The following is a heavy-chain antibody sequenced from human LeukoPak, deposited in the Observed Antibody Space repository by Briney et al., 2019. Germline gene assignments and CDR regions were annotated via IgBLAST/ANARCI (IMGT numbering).Heavy chain of an antibody. CDR3: ARGLTVWGSYRHTYYFDY. V-gene: IGHV4-59*01. D-gene: IGHD3-16*02. Sequence: SSETLSLTCTVSGGSISSYYWSWIRQPPGKGLEWIGYIYYSGSTNYNPSLKSRVTISVDTSKNQFSLKLSSVTAADTAVYYCARGLTVWGSYRHTYYFDYWGQGTLVTVSS. J-gene: IGHJ4*02. CDR2: IYYSGST. CDR1: GGSISSYY.